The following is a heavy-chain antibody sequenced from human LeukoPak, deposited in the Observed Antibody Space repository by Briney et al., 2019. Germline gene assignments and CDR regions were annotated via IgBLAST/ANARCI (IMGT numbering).Heavy chain of an antibody. CDR3: EYFRH. J-gene: IGHJ1*01. V-gene: IGHV3-74*01. CDR1: GFTFSSYW. CDR2: IKSDGST. Sequence: GRSLRLSCAASGFTFSSYWMRWVRHAPGKGRVWVLCIKSDGSTNYADSVKGRFTISRDNAKNTVSLQMNSLKAEDTGVYSPEYFRHWGQGTLVTVSS.